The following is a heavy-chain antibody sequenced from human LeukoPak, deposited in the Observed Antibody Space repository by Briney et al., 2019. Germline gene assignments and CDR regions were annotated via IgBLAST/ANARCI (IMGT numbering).Heavy chain of an antibody. CDR1: GFTFSSYS. D-gene: IGHD3-22*01. J-gene: IGHJ4*02. CDR2: ISSSSSYI. CDR3: AGEGIYDSPHFDY. Sequence: GGSLRLSCAASGFTFSSYSMNWVRQAPGKGLEWVSSISSSSSYIYYADSVKGRFTISRDNTKNSLYLQMNSLRAEDTAVYYCAGEGIYDSPHFDYWGQGTLVTVSS. V-gene: IGHV3-21*01.